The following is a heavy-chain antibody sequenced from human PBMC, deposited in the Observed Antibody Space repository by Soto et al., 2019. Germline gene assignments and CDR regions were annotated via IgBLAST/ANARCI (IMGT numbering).Heavy chain of an antibody. CDR2: IYYSGST. V-gene: IGHV4-31*02. J-gene: IGHJ3*01. CDR3: ASRRPKRSGYD. Sequence: QLPGKGLEWIGYIYYSGSTYYNPSLKSRVTISVDTSKNQFSLKLSSVTAADTAVYYCASRRPKRSGYDWGQGTMVTVSS. D-gene: IGHD5-12*01.